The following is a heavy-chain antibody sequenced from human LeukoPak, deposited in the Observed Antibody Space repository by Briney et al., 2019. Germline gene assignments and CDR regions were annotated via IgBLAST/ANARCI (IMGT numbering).Heavy chain of an antibody. Sequence: GGSLRLSCAASGFTFSNAWMSWVRQAPGKGLEWVGRIKSKTDGGTTDYAAPVKGRFTISRDDSKNTLYLQMNSVKTEDTAVYYCTTDSPRVLYYDFWSGYYTPPFDYWGQGTLVTVSS. V-gene: IGHV3-15*01. CDR2: IKSKTDGGTT. J-gene: IGHJ4*02. CDR3: TTDSPRVLYYDFWSGYYTPPFDY. D-gene: IGHD3-3*01. CDR1: GFTFSNAW.